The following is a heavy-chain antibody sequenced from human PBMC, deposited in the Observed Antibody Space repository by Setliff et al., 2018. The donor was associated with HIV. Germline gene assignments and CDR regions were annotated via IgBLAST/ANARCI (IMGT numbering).Heavy chain of an antibody. D-gene: IGHD1-26*01. CDR2: IHSSGNT. J-gene: IGHJ4*02. CDR3: ARDPSGSYHPLGY. Sequence: SETLSLTCTVSNGSISGYYWSWIRQPAGKGLEWIGRIHSSGNTNYNPSLRSRITMSVDTSKNQFSLKLSSVSAADTAVYYCARDPSGSYHPLGYWGQGTLVTVSS. CDR1: NGSISGYY. V-gene: IGHV4-4*07.